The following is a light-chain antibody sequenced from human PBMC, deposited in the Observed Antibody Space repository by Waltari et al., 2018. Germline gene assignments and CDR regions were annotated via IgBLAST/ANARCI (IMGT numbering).Light chain of an antibody. CDR1: QRISSIY. V-gene: IGKV3-20*01. Sequence: IVLTQSPGTLSLSPGERATLSSRASQRISSIYLAWYQQKPGQAPRLLIYGSSSRATGIPDRFSGSGSGTDFTLTISRLEPEDFAVYYCQRYGDSPKYTFGQGTKLEIK. J-gene: IGKJ2*01. CDR3: QRYGDSPKYT. CDR2: GSS.